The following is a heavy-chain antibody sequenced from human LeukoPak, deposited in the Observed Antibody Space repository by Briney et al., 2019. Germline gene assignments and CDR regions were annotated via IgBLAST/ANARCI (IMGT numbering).Heavy chain of an antibody. D-gene: IGHD2-2*01. V-gene: IGHV1-2*02. CDR1: GYTFTDYY. J-gene: IGHJ5*02. CDR3: AREPVVLVPAAIFNWFDP. Sequence: ASVKVSCKASGYTFTDYYIHWVRQAPGQGLEWMGYINPNSGGTNYAQKFQGRVTMTRDTSISTAYMELSGLRSDDTAVYYCAREPVVLVPAAIFNWFDPWGQGTLVTVSS. CDR2: INPNSGGT.